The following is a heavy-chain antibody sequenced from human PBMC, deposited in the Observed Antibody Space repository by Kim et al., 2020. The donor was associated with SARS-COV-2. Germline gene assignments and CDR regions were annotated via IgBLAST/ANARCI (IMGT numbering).Heavy chain of an antibody. V-gene: IGHV1-2*02. J-gene: IGHJ3*02. D-gene: IGHD6-13*01. CDR1: GYTFTGYY. CDR3: ARGYSSSWYSDRAFDI. CDR2: INPNSGGT. Sequence: ASVKVSCKASGYTFTGYYMHWVRQAPGQGLEWMGWINPNSGGTNYAQKFQGRVTMTRDTSISTAYMELGRLRSDDTAVYYCARGYSSSWYSDRAFDIWGQGTMVTVSS.